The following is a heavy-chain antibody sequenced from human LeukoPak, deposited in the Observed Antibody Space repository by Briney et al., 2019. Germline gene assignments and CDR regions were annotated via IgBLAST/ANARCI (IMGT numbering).Heavy chain of an antibody. V-gene: IGHV4-59*08. CDR3: ARNVSAGYFDY. J-gene: IGHJ4*02. D-gene: IGHD2-8*01. CDR1: GGSISSYY. CDR2: IYYSGST. Sequence: NPSETLSLTCTVSGGSISSYYWSWIRQPPGKGLEWIGYIYYSGSTNYNPSLKSRVTISVDTSKNQFSLRLSSVTAADTAVYYCARNVSAGYFDYWGQGTLVTVSS.